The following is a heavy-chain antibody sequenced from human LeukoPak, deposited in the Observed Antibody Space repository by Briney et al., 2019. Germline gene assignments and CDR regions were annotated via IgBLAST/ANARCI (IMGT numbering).Heavy chain of an antibody. CDR2: IYSGGST. J-gene: IGHJ3*02. CDR3: ARGKAAVSGDTFDI. Sequence: PGGSLRLSCAASGFTVSRSYMSWVRQAPGTGLEWVSIIYSGGSTYYADSVKGRFTISRDNSKNTLYLQMNSLRAEDTAVYYCARGKAAVSGDTFDIWGQGTMVTVSS. V-gene: IGHV3-66*01. CDR1: GFTVSRSY. D-gene: IGHD6-19*01.